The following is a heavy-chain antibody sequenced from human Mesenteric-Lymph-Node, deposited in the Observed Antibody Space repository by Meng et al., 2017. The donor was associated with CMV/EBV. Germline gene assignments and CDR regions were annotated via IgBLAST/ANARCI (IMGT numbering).Heavy chain of an antibody. V-gene: IGHV3-23*01. CDR1: GFTSSSYA. Sequence: AASGFTSSSYAMSWVRQAQGKGLEWVSVISGTGGSTYYADSVKGRFTISRDNSKNTLYLQMNSLRAEDTAVYYCAKAAGYSYGYYFDYWGQGTLVTSPQ. J-gene: IGHJ4*02. CDR3: AKAAGYSYGYYFDY. D-gene: IGHD5-18*01. CDR2: ISGTGGST.